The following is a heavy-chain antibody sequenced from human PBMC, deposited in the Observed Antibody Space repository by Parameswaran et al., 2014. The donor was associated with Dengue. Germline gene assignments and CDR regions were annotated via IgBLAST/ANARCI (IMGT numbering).Heavy chain of an antibody. CDR3: ARHIPLVPFDY. J-gene: IGHJ4*02. Sequence: VRQMPGKGLEWMGIIYPGDSDTRYSPSFQGQVTISADKSISTAYLQWSSLKASDTAMYYCARHIPLVPFDYWGQGTLVTVSS. D-gene: IGHD6-6*01. V-gene: IGHV5-51*01. CDR2: IYPGDSDT.